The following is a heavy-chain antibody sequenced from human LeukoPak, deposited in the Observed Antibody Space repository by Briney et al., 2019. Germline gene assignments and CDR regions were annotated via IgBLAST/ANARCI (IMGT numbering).Heavy chain of an antibody. Sequence: GGSLRLSCAASGFTDSSNYMNWVRQTPGKGLEWVSVIYSGGSTYYADSVKGRFTISRDNSKNTLYLQMNSLRAEDTAVYYCARGRLGYYFDYWGQGTLVTVSS. CDR2: IYSGGST. D-gene: IGHD7-27*01. CDR1: GFTDSSNY. V-gene: IGHV3-66*02. CDR3: ARGRLGYYFDY. J-gene: IGHJ4*02.